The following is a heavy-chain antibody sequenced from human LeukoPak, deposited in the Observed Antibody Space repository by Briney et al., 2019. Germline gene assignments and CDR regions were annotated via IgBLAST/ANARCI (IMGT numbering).Heavy chain of an antibody. J-gene: IGHJ6*03. CDR3: ARAQYASSSGDYWYYYMDV. CDR2: IYYSGST. CDR1: GGSISSSSYY. V-gene: IGHV4-39*07. D-gene: IGHD6-6*01. Sequence: SETLSLTCTVSGGSISSSSYYWGWIRQPPGKGLEWIGSIYYSGSTYYNPSLKSRVTISVDTSKNQFSLKLNSVTAADTAVYYCARAQYASSSGDYWYYYMDVWGKGTTVTVSS.